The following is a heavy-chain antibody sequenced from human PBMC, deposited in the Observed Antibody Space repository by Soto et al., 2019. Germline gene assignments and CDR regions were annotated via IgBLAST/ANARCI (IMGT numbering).Heavy chain of an antibody. CDR1: GASLYSDAYY. J-gene: IGHJ3*02. D-gene: IGHD1-1*01. CDR2: IYYSGAT. Sequence: SETLSLTCTVSGASLYSDAYYWSWVRQHPGKGLEWIGYIYYSGATYYNPSLESRVTISLDTPKNYFSLKLSSVSAADTAFYYCARAGRRGDVFDIWGQGTVVTVSS. CDR3: ARAGRRGDVFDI. V-gene: IGHV4-31*03.